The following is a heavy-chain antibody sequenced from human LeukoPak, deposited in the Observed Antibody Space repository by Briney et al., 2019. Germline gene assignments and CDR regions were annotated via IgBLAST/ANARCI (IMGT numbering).Heavy chain of an antibody. CDR3: ARDGGYFDWPRPRPGKYYFDY. J-gene: IGHJ4*02. D-gene: IGHD3-9*01. CDR1: GYTFSNYG. CDR2: ISVYTGYT. V-gene: IGHV1-18*01. Sequence: ASVTVSFTASGYTFSNYGVTWVRQAPGQGLEWMGWISVYTGYTNYAQNFQGRVTMTTDTATNTAYMELRSLTSDDTAVYFCARDGGYFDWPRPRPGKYYFDYWGQGTLVTVTS.